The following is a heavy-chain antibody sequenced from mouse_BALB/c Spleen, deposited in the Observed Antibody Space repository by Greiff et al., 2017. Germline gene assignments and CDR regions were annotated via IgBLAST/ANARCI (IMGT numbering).Heavy chain of an antibody. V-gene: IGHV1S127*01. D-gene: IGHD2-14*01. CDR1: GYTFTSYW. CDR3: TRNYRYGDY. Sequence: VQLQQPGAELVKPGASVKMSCKASGYTFTSYWMHWVKQKPGQGLEWIGVIDPSDSYTSYNQKFKGKATLTVDTSSSTAYMQLSSLTSEDSAVYYCTRNYRYGDYWGQGTSVTVSS. J-gene: IGHJ4*01. CDR2: IDPSDSYT.